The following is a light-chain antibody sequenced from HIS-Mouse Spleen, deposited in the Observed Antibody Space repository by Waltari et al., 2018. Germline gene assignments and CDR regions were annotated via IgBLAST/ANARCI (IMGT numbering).Light chain of an antibody. J-gene: IGKJ4*01. V-gene: IGKV3-15*01. CDR1: QSVSSN. CDR2: GAS. Sequence: EIVMTQSPATLSVSPGERATLPCRASQSVSSNLAWYQQKPGQAPRLLIYGASTRATGIPARFSGSGSGTEFTRTISSMQSEDFAVYYCQQYNNWPPLTFGGGTKVEIK. CDR3: QQYNNWPPLT.